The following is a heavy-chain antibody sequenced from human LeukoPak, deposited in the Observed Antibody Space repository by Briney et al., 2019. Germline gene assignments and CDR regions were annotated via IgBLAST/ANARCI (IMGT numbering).Heavy chain of an antibody. D-gene: IGHD3-22*01. CDR1: GFTFSSYA. V-gene: IGHV3-23*01. CDR2: ISGSGGST. Sequence: TGGSLRLSCAASGFTFSSYAMSWVRQAPGKGLEWVSAISGSGGSTYYADSVKGRFTIFRDNSKNTLYLQMNSLRAEDTAVYYCAKTSRITMIVVVISYYFDYWGQGTLVTVSS. CDR3: AKTSRITMIVVVISYYFDY. J-gene: IGHJ4*02.